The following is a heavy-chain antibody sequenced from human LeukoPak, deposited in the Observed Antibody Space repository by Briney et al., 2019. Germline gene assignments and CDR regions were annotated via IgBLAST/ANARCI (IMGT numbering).Heavy chain of an antibody. CDR1: GFTFSSYA. J-gene: IGHJ4*02. CDR2: FSGSGGST. CDR3: AKVASYYGSGTYYKAVDY. D-gene: IGHD3-10*01. V-gene: IGHV3-23*01. Sequence: PGGSLRLSCAASGFTFSSYAMSWVRQAPGKGLEWVSAFSGSGGSTYYADSVKGRFTISRDNSKNTLYLQMNSLRAEDTAVYYCAKVASYYGSGTYYKAVDYWGQGTLVTVPS.